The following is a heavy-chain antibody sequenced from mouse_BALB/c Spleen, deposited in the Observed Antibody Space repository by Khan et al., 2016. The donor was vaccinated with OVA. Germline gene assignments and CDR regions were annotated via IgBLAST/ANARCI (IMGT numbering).Heavy chain of an antibody. V-gene: IGHV2-2*02. Sequence: QVQLKESGPGLVQPSQSLSITCTVSGFSLTTYGVHWVRQSPGKGLEWLGVIWSGGTTDYSAAFISRLSITKDNSKSQVFFKMISLQANDTAIYYCARNYDYDEGLAYWGQGTLVTVSA. CDR2: IWSGGTT. CDR3: ARNYDYDEGLAY. CDR1: GFSLTTYG. J-gene: IGHJ3*01. D-gene: IGHD2-4*01.